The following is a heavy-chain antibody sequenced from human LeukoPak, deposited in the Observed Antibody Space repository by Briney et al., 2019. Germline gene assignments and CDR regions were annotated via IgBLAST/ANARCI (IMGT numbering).Heavy chain of an antibody. CDR1: GFAFSTYS. J-gene: IGHJ4*02. V-gene: IGHV3-21*01. Sequence: GGSLRLSCAASGFAFSTYSMNWVRQAPGKGLERVSSISSSSTYIYYADSVKGRVTISRDNAKNSLYLQMNSPRAEDTAVYYCARVLSGCETTRCELDYWGQGTLVTVSS. D-gene: IGHD1-26*01. CDR2: ISSSSTYI. CDR3: ARVLSGCETTRCELDY.